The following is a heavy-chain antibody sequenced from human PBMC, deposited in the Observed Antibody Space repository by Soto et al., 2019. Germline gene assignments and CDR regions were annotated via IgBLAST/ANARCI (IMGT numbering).Heavy chain of an antibody. CDR1: GYTFTSYA. Sequence: ASVKVSCKASGYTFTSYAMHWVRQAPGQRLEWMGWINAGNGNTKYPQKFQGRVTITRDTSASTAYMELSSLRSEDTAVYYCARDLTGTTKEYYFDYWGQGTLVTVS. V-gene: IGHV1-3*01. CDR2: INAGNGNT. CDR3: ARDLTGTTKEYYFDY. D-gene: IGHD1-7*01. J-gene: IGHJ4*02.